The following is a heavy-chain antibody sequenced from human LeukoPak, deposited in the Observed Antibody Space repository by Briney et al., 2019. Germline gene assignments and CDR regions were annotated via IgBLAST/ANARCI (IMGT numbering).Heavy chain of an antibody. CDR1: GFTFNDYS. D-gene: IGHD2/OR15-2a*01. Sequence: PGGSLRLSCAASGFTFNDYSMYWVRQAPGKGLEWVSGISASGGSTYYADSVKGRFTISRDNSKKTVYLQMNSLRVEDTAEYYCSLPQYHGLDGWGQGTTVTVSS. CDR3: SLPQYHGLDG. V-gene: IGHV3-23*01. CDR2: ISASGGST. J-gene: IGHJ6*02.